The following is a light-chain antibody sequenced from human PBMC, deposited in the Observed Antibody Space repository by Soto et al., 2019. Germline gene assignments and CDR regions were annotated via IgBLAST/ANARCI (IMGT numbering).Light chain of an antibody. CDR2: GNN. V-gene: IGLV1-40*01. CDR1: SSNIGAGYD. J-gene: IGLJ3*02. CDR3: QSHDSSLSGWV. Sequence: QAVVTQPPSVSGAPGQRVTISCTGSSSNIGAGYDVHWYQQLPGTAPKLLIYGNNNRPSGVPDRFSGSQSGTSASLAITGLQAEDEADYYCQSHDSSLSGWVFGGGTQLTVL.